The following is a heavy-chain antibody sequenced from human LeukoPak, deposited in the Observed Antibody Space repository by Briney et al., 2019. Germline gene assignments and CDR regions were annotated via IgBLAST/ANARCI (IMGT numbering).Heavy chain of an antibody. J-gene: IGHJ6*04. CDR1: GGSFSGYY. V-gene: IGHV4-34*01. CDR3: ARGRKTGYSYGYYYYGMDV. D-gene: IGHD5-18*01. CDR2: INHSGST. Sequence: SETLSLTCAVYGGSFSGYYWSWIRQPPGKGLEWIGEINHSGSTNYNPSLKSRVTISVDTSKNQFSLKLSSVTAADTAVYYCARGRKTGYSYGYYYYGMDVWGKGTTVTVSS.